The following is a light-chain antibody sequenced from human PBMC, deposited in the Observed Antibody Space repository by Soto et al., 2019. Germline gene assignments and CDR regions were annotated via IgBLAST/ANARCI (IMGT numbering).Light chain of an antibody. J-gene: IGLJ2*01. CDR1: SSDVGGYNY. V-gene: IGLV2-14*01. Sequence: QSALTQPASVSGSPGQSITISCTGTSSDVGGYNYVSWYQQHPGKAPKLMIYDVSNRPSGVSXRXSGSKSGNTASLTISGXXXEDEADXXCSSYTSSSTLMVFGGGTKLTVL. CDR3: SSYTSSSTLMV. CDR2: DVS.